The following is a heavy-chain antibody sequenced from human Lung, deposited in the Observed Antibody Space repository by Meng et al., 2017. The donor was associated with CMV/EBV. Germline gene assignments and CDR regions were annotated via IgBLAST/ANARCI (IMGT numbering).Heavy chain of an antibody. D-gene: IGHD3-10*01. Sequence: VPLLQAGAEVKKPGASVRVSCEASGYTFASYGISWLRQAPGQGLEWMGWFVNNVDTYSAQKFQGRVTMTTDTHTSTAFMELRSLRSDDTAVYYCARGTPGRSYSDYWGQGTLVTVSS. CDR1: GYTFASYG. J-gene: IGHJ4*02. CDR2: FVNNVDT. CDR3: ARGTPGRSYSDY. V-gene: IGHV1-18*01.